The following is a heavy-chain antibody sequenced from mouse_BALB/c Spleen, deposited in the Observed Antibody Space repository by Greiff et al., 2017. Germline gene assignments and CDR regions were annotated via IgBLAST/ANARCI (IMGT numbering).Heavy chain of an antibody. CDR1: GYSITSDYA. D-gene: IGHD4-1*01. V-gene: IGHV3-2*02. J-gene: IGHJ4*01. CDR3: ARFRGNWDEYYYAMDY. CDR2: ISYSGST. Sequence: ESGPGLVKPSQSLSLTCTVTGYSITSDYAWNWIRQFPGNKLEWMGYISYSGSTSYNPSLKSRISITRDTSKNQFFLQLNSVTTEDTATYYCARFRGNWDEYYYAMDYWGQGTSVTVSS.